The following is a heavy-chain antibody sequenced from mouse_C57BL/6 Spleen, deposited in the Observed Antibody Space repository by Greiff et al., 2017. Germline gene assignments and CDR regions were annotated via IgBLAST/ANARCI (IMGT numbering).Heavy chain of an antibody. Sequence: EVKLMESGGGLVKPGGSLKLSCAASGFTFSDYGMHWVRQAPEKGLEWVAYISSGSSTIYYADTVKGRFTISRDNAKNTLFLQMTSLRSEDTAMYYCARRYYGSSPDVWGTGTTVTVSS. J-gene: IGHJ1*03. V-gene: IGHV5-17*01. CDR3: ARRYYGSSPDV. CDR1: GFTFSDYG. D-gene: IGHD1-1*01. CDR2: ISSGSSTI.